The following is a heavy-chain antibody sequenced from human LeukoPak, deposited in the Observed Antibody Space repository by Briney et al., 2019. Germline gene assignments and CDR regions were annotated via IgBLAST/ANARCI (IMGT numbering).Heavy chain of an antibody. CDR3: ARGGYYGSGRYYFDS. Sequence: PGGSLRLSCAVSGFTVSGNYMSWVRQAPGKGLEWVSLIYSGGTTYYADSVKGRFTISRDNSKNTLYLQMNSLRAEDTAVYYCARGGYYGSGRYYFDSWGQGTLVTVSS. V-gene: IGHV3-53*01. CDR2: IYSGGTT. J-gene: IGHJ4*02. D-gene: IGHD3-3*01. CDR1: GFTVSGNY.